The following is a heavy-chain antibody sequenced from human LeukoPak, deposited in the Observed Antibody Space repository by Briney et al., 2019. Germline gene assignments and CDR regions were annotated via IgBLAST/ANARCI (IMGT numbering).Heavy chain of an antibody. CDR1: GFTVSSNY. V-gene: IGHV3-53*05. J-gene: IGHJ4*02. CDR2: IYSDGST. Sequence: PGGSLRLSCAASGFTVSSNYMSWVRQAPGKGLEGVSFIYSDGSTYYADSVKGRFSISRDNAKNSLYLQMNSLRAEDTALYYCAKGRGPEMWVYYFDYWGQGTLVTVSS. D-gene: IGHD5-24*01. CDR3: AKGRGPEMWVYYFDY.